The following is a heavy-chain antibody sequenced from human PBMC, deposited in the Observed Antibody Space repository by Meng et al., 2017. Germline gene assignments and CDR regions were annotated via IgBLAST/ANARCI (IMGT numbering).Heavy chain of an antibody. CDR3: AKETDWTYQPYFYYYGLDV. J-gene: IGHJ6*02. CDR2: ISASGGTT. CDR1: EFTFSSYA. V-gene: IGHV3-23*01. D-gene: IGHD1-7*01. Sequence: GESLKISCAASEFTFSSYAMSWVRQAPGKGLGWVSGISASGGTTNYADSVKGRFTVSRDNSQNTVYLQMKSLRAEDTAVYYCAKETDWTYQPYFYYYGLDVWGQGTTVTVSS.